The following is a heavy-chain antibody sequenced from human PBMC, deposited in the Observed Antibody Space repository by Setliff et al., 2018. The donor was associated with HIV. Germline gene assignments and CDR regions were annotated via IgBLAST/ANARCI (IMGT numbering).Heavy chain of an antibody. V-gene: IGHV1-24*01. J-gene: IGHJ3*02. D-gene: IGHD3-9*01. CDR2: FDPEDGET. CDR1: GYTLSELS. CDR3: AKDAYHDFLPGPTPGAFDI. Sequence: GASVKVSCKVSGYTLSELSMHWVRSAPGEGLEWMGGFDPEDGETIYAEKFQGRVTMTEDTATETAYMELSSLRSEDTSVYYCAKDAYHDFLPGPTPGAFDIWGQGTVVTVSS.